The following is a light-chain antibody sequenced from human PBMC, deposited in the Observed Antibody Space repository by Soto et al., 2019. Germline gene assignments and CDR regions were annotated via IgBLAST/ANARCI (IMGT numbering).Light chain of an antibody. V-gene: IGKV1-27*01. CDR1: QCISNA. CDR2: AAS. J-gene: IGKJ1*01. CDR3: QKYDNGPT. Sequence: DNQVTQSPSSLSASVGDRVTITCRASQCISNALAWYQQRPGKVPRLLIYAASTLQSGVPSRFSGSGSWTGFTLNISSLQPEDVAAYYCQKYDNGPTLGQGAKVDIQ.